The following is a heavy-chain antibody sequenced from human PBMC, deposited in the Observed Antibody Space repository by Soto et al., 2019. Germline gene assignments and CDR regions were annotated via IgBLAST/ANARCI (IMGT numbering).Heavy chain of an antibody. D-gene: IGHD3-16*01. J-gene: IGHJ6*02. CDR3: ARHNGPLYVGYYYDRDV. CDR1: GGSISSTNW. V-gene: IGHV4-4*02. Sequence: SETLSLTCVVSGGSISSTNWWTWVRQTPGKGLEWIGEVYHTGSTKYNPSLKNQVTISLDKSNNQFSLNLKSVTAADTAVYYWARHNGPLYVGYYYDRDVWGQGTTVTVSS. CDR2: VYHTGST.